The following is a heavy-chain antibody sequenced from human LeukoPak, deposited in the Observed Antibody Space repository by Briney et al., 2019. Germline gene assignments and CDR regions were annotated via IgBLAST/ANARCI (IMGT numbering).Heavy chain of an antibody. CDR3: AQSRGVGY. J-gene: IGHJ4*02. CDR1: ESTFSIYW. D-gene: IGHD1-26*01. V-gene: IGHV3-7*01. CDR2: INQDGSDK. Sequence: GGSLRLSCAASESTFSIYWMTWVRQAPEKGLEWVANINQDGSDKYYVDSVKGRLTISRDNAKKSLYLQMNSLRVEDTAVYYCAQSRGVGYWGQGTLVTVSS.